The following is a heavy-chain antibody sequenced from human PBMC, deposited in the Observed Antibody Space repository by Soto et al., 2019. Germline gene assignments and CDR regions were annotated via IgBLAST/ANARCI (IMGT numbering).Heavy chain of an antibody. CDR3: TRERRPGDYYGMDV. CDR2: IRSKAYGGTT. D-gene: IGHD4-17*01. V-gene: IGHV3-49*03. Sequence: GGSLRLSCTASGFTFGDYAMSWFRQAPGKGLEWVGFIRSKAYGGTTEYAASVKGRFTISRDDSKSIAYLQMNSLKTEDTAVYYCTRERRPGDYYGMDVWGQGTTVTVSS. CDR1: GFTFGDYA. J-gene: IGHJ6*02.